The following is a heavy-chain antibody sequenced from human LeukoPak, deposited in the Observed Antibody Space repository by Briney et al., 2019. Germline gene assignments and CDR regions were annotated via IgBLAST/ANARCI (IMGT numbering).Heavy chain of an antibody. J-gene: IGHJ4*02. D-gene: IGHD3-3*01. V-gene: IGHV1-69*04. CDR3: ARGGLRFLEWFGYYFDY. CDR2: IIPILGIA. CDR1: GGTFSSYA. Sequence: ASVKVSCKASGGTFSSYAISWVRQAPGQGLEWMGRIIPILGIANYAQKFQGRVTITADKSTSTAYMELSSLRSEDTAVYYCARGGLRFLEWFGYYFDYWGQGTLVTVSS.